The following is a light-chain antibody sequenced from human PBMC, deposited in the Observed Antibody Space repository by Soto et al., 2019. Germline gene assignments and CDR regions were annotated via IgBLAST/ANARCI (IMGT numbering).Light chain of an antibody. CDR2: WAS. Sequence: DIVMTQSPDSLAVSLGERATVNCKSSQSVLYSSNNKNYLAWYQQRPGQPPKLLIYWASTRESGVPDRFSGGGSGTDFTLTINSLQAEDVAVYYCQQYYSTPYTFGQGTKLEIK. CDR1: QSVLYSSNNKNY. V-gene: IGKV4-1*01. J-gene: IGKJ2*01. CDR3: QQYYSTPYT.